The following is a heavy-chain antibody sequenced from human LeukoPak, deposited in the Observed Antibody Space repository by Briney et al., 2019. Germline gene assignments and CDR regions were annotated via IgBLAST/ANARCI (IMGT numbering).Heavy chain of an antibody. D-gene: IGHD3-10*01. CDR2: IKSKTDGGTA. CDR3: TTYYDGESTEYFQH. J-gene: IGHJ1*01. V-gene: IGHV3-15*01. CDR1: GFTFSNAW. Sequence: GGSLRLSCAASGFTFSNAWMSWVRQAPGKGLEWVGRIKSKTDGGTADYYAAPVKGRFTISRDDSKNTLYLRMSSLKTEDTAVYYCTTYYDGESTEYFQHWGQGTLVTVSS.